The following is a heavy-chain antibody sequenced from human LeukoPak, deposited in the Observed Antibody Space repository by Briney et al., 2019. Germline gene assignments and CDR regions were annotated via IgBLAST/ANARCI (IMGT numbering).Heavy chain of an antibody. CDR3: ARNYYDSSGYYYDAFDI. CDR1: GFTFSNYG. D-gene: IGHD3-22*01. Sequence: PGGSLRLSCAASGFTFSNYGVHWVRQAPGKGLEWVAFIRYDGSNKYYADSVKGRFTISRDNAKNSLYLQMNSLRAEDTAVYYCARNYYDSSGYYYDAFDIWGQGTMVTVSS. V-gene: IGHV3-30*02. J-gene: IGHJ3*02. CDR2: IRYDGSNK.